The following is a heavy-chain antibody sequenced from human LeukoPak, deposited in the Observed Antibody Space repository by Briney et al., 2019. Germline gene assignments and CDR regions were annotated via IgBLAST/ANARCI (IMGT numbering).Heavy chain of an antibody. Sequence: GASVKVSCKASGYTFTGYYMHWVRQAPGRGLEWMGWINPNSGGTNYAQKFQGRVTMTRDTSISTAYMELSRLRSDDTAVYYCARASIAASPFDPWGQGTLVTVSS. CDR2: INPNSGGT. CDR3: ARASIAASPFDP. V-gene: IGHV1-2*02. D-gene: IGHD6-6*01. CDR1: GYTFTGYY. J-gene: IGHJ5*02.